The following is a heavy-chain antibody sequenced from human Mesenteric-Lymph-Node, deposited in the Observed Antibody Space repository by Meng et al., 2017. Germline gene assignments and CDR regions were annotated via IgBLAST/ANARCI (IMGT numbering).Heavy chain of an antibody. J-gene: IGHJ4*02. D-gene: IGHD3-22*01. V-gene: IGHV3-33*08. Sequence: GGSLRLSCAASGFTFSTYWMSWVRQAPGKGLEWVAIIWYDGRNQYYARSILGRFTISRDNSKNTLYLQMNSLRAEDTAVYYCARDQVNSTGYWASDYWGQGTLVTVSS. CDR3: ARDQVNSTGYWASDY. CDR2: IWYDGRNQ. CDR1: GFTFSTYW.